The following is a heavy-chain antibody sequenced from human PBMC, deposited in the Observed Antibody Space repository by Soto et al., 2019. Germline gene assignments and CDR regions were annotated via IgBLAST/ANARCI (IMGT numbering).Heavy chain of an antibody. Sequence: QVQLQESGPGLVKPSQTLSLTCTVSGGSISSGGYYWSWIRPHRGKGLEWIGYIYYRGSTYYTPYLKSRVTISVDTSKNQVSLQRSSVTAEEKAVYYCARDQHDAGWFDPWGQGNLVPGSS. CDR3: ARDQHDAGWFDP. J-gene: IGHJ5*02. CDR1: GGSISSGGYY. D-gene: IGHD1-1*01. CDR2: IYYRGST. V-gene: IGHV4-31*03.